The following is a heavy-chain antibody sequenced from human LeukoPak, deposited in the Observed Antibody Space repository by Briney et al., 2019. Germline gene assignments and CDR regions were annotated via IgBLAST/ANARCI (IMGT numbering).Heavy chain of an antibody. CDR2: IYYSGST. V-gene: IGHV4-39*01. D-gene: IGHD3-22*01. J-gene: IGHJ3*02. Sequence: SETLSLTCTVSGGSISSGGYYWSWIRQHPGKGLEWIGYIYYSGSTYYNPSLKSRVTISVDTSKNQFSLKLSSVTAADTAVYYCARTMYYYDSSGYLEVDAFDIWGQGTMVTVSS. CDR3: ARTMYYYDSSGYLEVDAFDI. CDR1: GGSISSGGYY.